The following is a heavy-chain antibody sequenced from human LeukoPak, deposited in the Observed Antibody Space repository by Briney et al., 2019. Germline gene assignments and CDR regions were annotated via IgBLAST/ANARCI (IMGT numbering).Heavy chain of an antibody. CDR1: GFTFSSYS. D-gene: IGHD6-6*01. Sequence: GGSLRLSCPASGFTFSSYSMNWVRQAPGKGLEWVSSISSSSSYIYYADSVKGRFTISRDNAKNSLYMQMNSLRAEDTAVYYCARMDSSSEFDYWGQGTLVTVSS. V-gene: IGHV3-21*01. CDR3: ARMDSSSEFDY. CDR2: ISSSSSYI. J-gene: IGHJ4*02.